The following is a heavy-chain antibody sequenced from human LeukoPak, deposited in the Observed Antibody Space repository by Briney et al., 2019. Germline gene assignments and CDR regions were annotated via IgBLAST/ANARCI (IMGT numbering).Heavy chain of an antibody. CDR1: GGSIGSYY. D-gene: IGHD3-9*01. J-gene: IGHJ4*02. V-gene: IGHV4-59*01. CDR2: IYYSGST. Sequence: SETLSLTCTVSGGSIGSYYWSWIRQPPGKGLEWIGYIYYSGSTNYNPSLKSRVTISVDTSKNQFSLKLSSVTAADTAVYYCARDRSKYDILTGYSSYYFDYWGQGTLVTVSS. CDR3: ARDRSKYDILTGYSSYYFDY.